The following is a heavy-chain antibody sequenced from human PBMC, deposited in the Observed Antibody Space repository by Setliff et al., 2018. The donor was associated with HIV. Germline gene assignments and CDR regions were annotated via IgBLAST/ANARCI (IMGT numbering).Heavy chain of an antibody. CDR1: GFTLSSYG. Sequence: GGSLRLSCAASGFTLSSYGMHWVRQAPGKGLEWVANIKQDGSEKYYVDSVTGRFTISRDNAKNSLYLQMNSLRAEDTAVYYCARDPGSGWYVNRYLDYWGQGTLVTVSS. V-gene: IGHV3-7*01. CDR3: ARDPGSGWYVNRYLDY. CDR2: IKQDGSEK. D-gene: IGHD6-19*01. J-gene: IGHJ4*02.